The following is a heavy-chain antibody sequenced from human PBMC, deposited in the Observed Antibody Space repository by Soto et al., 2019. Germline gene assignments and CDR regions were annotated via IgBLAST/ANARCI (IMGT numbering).Heavy chain of an antibody. J-gene: IGHJ4*02. CDR3: AKDRREGSIGYCSGGSCYLLDY. CDR2: ISGSGGST. D-gene: IGHD2-15*01. Sequence: WGSLRLSCAASGFTFISYAIICFRHSPGKGLEWVSAISGSGGSTYYADSVKSRFTISRDNSKNTLYLQMNSLRAEDTAVYYCAKDRREGSIGYCSGGSCYLLDYWGQGTLVTVS. V-gene: IGHV3-23*01. CDR1: GFTFISYA.